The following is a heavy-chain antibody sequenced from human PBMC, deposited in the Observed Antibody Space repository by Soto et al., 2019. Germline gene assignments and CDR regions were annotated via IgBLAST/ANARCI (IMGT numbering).Heavy chain of an antibody. V-gene: IGHV4-34*01. CDR2: INHSGST. CDR1: GGSFSGYY. Sequence: SETLSLTCAVYGGSFSGYYWSWIRQPPGKGLEWIGEINHSGSTNYNPSLKSRVTISVDTSKNQFSLKLSSVTAADTAVYYCARGRRLGSSWYNYYYYYGMDVWGQGTTVT. D-gene: IGHD6-13*01. CDR3: ARGRRLGSSWYNYYYYYGMDV. J-gene: IGHJ6*02.